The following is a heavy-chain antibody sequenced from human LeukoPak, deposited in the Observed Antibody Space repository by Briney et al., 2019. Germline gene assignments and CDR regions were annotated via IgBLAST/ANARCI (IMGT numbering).Heavy chain of an antibody. CDR3: ATRYYYDSSGYLPDS. V-gene: IGHV3-23*01. CDR1: GFTFSSYA. CDR2: ISGSGGST. J-gene: IGHJ5*01. Sequence: GGSLRLSCAAPGFTFSSYAMSWVRQAPGKGLEWVSAISGSGGSTFYADSVKGRFTISRDNSKNTLYLQMNSLRAEDTAVYYCATRYYYDSSGYLPDSWGQGTLVTVSS. D-gene: IGHD3-22*01.